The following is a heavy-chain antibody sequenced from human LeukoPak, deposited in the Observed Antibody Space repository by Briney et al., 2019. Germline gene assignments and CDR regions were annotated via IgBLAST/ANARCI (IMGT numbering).Heavy chain of an antibody. J-gene: IGHJ4*02. CDR1: GGSFSGYY. V-gene: IGHV4-34*01. CDR3: ASGGQLKTFDY. D-gene: IGHD6-13*01. CDR2: INHSGST. Sequence: SETLSLTCAVYGGSFSGYYWSWIRQPPGKGLEWIGEINHSGSTNYNPSLKSRVTISVDTSKNQFSLRLSSVTAADTAVYYCASGGQLKTFDYWGQGTLVTVSS.